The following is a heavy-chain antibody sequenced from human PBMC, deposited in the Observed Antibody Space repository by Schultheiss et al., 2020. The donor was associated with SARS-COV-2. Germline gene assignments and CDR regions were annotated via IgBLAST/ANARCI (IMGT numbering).Heavy chain of an antibody. CDR2: INAGNGNT. CDR3: ARDDDYGDYPLDY. CDR1: GYTFTSYA. Sequence: ASVKVSCKASGYTFTSYAMHWVRQAPGQRLEWMGWINAGNGNTKYSQKFQGRVTITRDTSASTAYMELSSLRSEDTAVYYCARDDDYGDYPLDYWGQGTLVTVSS. D-gene: IGHD4-17*01. V-gene: IGHV1-3*01. J-gene: IGHJ4*02.